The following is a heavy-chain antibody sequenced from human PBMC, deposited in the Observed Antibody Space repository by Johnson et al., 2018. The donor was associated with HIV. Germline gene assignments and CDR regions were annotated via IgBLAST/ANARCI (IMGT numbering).Heavy chain of an antibody. Sequence: VQLVESGGGLVKPGGSLRLSCAASGFTLSDFYMSWVRQAPGKGLEWVSVIYSGGSTYYADSVKGRFTISRDNSKNTLYLQMNSLRAEDTAVYYCARAWVNYYDSPDAFDIWGQGTMVTVSS. CDR1: GFTLSDFY. D-gene: IGHD3-22*01. CDR2: IYSGGST. CDR3: ARAWVNYYDSPDAFDI. V-gene: IGHV3-66*01. J-gene: IGHJ3*02.